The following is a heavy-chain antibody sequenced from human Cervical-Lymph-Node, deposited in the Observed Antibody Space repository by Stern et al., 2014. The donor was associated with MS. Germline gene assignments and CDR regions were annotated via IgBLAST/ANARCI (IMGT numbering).Heavy chain of an antibody. Sequence: QVQLQESGPGLVKPSQTLSLTCTVSGGSISSGGYYWSWIRKHPGKGLERIGYIYYSESTYYMPSLKSRVTISVDTSKNQCSLKLSSVTAADTAVYYCARDVAMIVGRDIWGQGTMVTVSS. CDR1: GGSISSGGYY. V-gene: IGHV4-31*03. D-gene: IGHD3-22*01. CDR3: ARDVAMIVGRDI. J-gene: IGHJ3*02. CDR2: IYYSEST.